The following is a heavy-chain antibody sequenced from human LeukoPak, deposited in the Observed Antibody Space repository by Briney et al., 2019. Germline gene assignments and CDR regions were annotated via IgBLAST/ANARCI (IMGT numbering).Heavy chain of an antibody. Sequence: SETLSLTCTVSGGSIRNGGYYWSWIRQHPGKGLEWIGSIYYSGSTYYNPSLKSRVTISVDTSKNQFSLKVSSVTAADTAVYYCARHCSGGSCYSDFDCWGQGTLVAVSS. CDR3: ARHCSGGSCYSDFDC. CDR2: IYYSGST. D-gene: IGHD2-15*01. CDR1: GGSIRNGGYY. V-gene: IGHV4-39*01. J-gene: IGHJ4*02.